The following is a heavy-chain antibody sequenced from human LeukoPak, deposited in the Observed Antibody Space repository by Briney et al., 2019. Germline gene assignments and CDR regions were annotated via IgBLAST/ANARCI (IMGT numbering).Heavy chain of an antibody. CDR2: ISAYNGNT. J-gene: IGHJ4*02. Sequence: ASVNVSRKASGYTFTSYGISWVRPAPGQGIEGMGWISAYNGNTNYAQKLQGRVTMTTDTSTSTAYMELRSLRSDDTAVYYCARATAEILRYPPRHFDYWGQGTLVTVSS. D-gene: IGHD3-9*01. CDR1: GYTFTSYG. V-gene: IGHV1-18*01. CDR3: ARATAEILRYPPRHFDY.